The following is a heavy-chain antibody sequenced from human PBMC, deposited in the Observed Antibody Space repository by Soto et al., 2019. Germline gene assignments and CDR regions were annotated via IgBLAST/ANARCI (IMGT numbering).Heavy chain of an antibody. V-gene: IGHV4-34*01. J-gene: IGHJ5*02. Sequence: SETLSLTCAVYGGSFSGYYWSWIRQPPGKGLEWIGEINHSGSTNYNPSLKSRVTISVDTSKNQFSLKLSSVTAADTAVYYCAGTFGSSSSKWFDPWGQGTLVTVSS. CDR1: GGSFSGYY. CDR2: INHSGST. D-gene: IGHD6-6*01. CDR3: AGTFGSSSSKWFDP.